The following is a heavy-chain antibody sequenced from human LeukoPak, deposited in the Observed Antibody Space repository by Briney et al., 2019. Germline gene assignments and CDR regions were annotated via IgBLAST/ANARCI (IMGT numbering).Heavy chain of an antibody. Sequence: ASVKDSCKASGYTFTGYYMHWVRQAPGQGLEWMGRINPNSGGTNYAQKFQGRVTMTRDTSISTAYMELSRLRSDNTAVYYCARDSSGWPFGYWGQGTLVTVSS. J-gene: IGHJ4*02. D-gene: IGHD6-19*01. CDR3: ARDSSGWPFGY. V-gene: IGHV1-2*06. CDR1: GYTFTGYY. CDR2: INPNSGGT.